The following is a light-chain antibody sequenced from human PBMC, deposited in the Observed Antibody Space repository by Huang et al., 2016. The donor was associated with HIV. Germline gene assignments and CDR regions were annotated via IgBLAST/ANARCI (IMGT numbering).Light chain of an antibody. J-gene: IGKJ1*01. CDR1: QSVSNYY. CDR2: AAS. CDR3: HQYGTPPWT. Sequence: EIVLTQSPRSLSLSPGEKATLHCRPSQSVSNYYLAWYQQKPGQSPRLLIHAASTRASGSPGRFSGSGSGTAFTLTITRLEPEDSAVYFCHQYGTPPWTFGQGTRVEI. V-gene: IGKV3-20*01.